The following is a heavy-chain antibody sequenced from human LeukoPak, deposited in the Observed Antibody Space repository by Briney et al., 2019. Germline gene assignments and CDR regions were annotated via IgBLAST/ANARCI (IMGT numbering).Heavy chain of an antibody. Sequence: GGSLRLSCAASGFTFSSYSMNWVRQAPGKGLEWVSSISSSSSYINYADSVKGRFTISRDSAKNSLYLQMNSLRAEDTAVYYCARAFYDILTGLAYYFDYWGQGTLVTVSS. J-gene: IGHJ4*02. CDR1: GFTFSSYS. CDR3: ARAFYDILTGLAYYFDY. CDR2: ISSSSSYI. D-gene: IGHD3-9*01. V-gene: IGHV3-21*01.